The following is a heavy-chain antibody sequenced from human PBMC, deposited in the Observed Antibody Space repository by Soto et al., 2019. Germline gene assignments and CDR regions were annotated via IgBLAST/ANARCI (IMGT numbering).Heavy chain of an antibody. J-gene: IGHJ6*02. CDR1: GFTVSDNY. CDR2: ISSSGSTR. Sequence: PGGSLRLSCAASGFTVSDNYITWVRQAPGKGLEWLSYISSSGSTRNYADSVKGRFTISRDNAKNSLYLQMNSLGVEDTVVYYCAREDCSGVRCPQPRFSYSGMDVWGQGTTVPVSS. D-gene: IGHD2-15*01. V-gene: IGHV3-11*01. CDR3: AREDCSGVRCPQPRFSYSGMDV.